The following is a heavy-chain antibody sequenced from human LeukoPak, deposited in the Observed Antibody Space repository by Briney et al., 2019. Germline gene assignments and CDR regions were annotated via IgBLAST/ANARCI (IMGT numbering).Heavy chain of an antibody. J-gene: IGHJ4*02. CDR3: AKDLPLIVVVPAAITFDY. Sequence: PGGSLRLSCAASGFTFSSHGMHWVRQAPGKGLEWVAFIRYDGSNKYYADSVKGRFTISRDNSKNTLYLQMNSLRAEDTAVYYCAKDLPLIVVVPAAITFDYWGQGTLVTVSS. D-gene: IGHD2-2*02. CDR2: IRYDGSNK. CDR1: GFTFSSHG. V-gene: IGHV3-30*02.